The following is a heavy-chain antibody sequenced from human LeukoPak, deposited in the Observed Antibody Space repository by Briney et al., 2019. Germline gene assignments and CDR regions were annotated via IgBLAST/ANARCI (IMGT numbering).Heavy chain of an antibody. J-gene: IGHJ4*02. D-gene: IGHD6-19*01. V-gene: IGHV3-30*02. CDR2: IRYDGSNK. CDR1: GFTFSSYG. Sequence: GGSLRLSCAASGFTFSSYGTHWVRQAPGKGLERVAFIRYDGSNKYYADSVKGRFAISRDNSKNTLYLQMNSLRAEDTAVYYCAKPEYSSGPPPDWGQGTLVTVSS. CDR3: AKPEYSSGPPPD.